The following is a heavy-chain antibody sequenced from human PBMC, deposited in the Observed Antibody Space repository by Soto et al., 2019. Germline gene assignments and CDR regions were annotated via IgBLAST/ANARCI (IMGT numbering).Heavy chain of an antibody. J-gene: IGHJ4*02. CDR1: GFTFSSYA. D-gene: IGHD3-22*01. CDR3: AKGSERNTMIVVRGYFDY. V-gene: IGHV3-23*01. CDR2: ISGSGGST. Sequence: EVQLLESGGGLVQPGGSLRLSCAASGFTFSSYAMSWVRQAPGKGLEWVSAISGSGGSTYYADSVKGRFTISRDNSKNTLYLQMNSLRAEDTAVYYCAKGSERNTMIVVRGYFDYWGQGTLVPVSS.